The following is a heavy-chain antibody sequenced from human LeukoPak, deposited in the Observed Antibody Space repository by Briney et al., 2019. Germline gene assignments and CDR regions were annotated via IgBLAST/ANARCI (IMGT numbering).Heavy chain of an antibody. Sequence: PSETLSHTCKVSGYPIGLDYYWVWIRQVPGRGLQWIGGFHRGRIQYNSALKSRVTNSIDSSKNQFSLRMWPGTAADTAFYFCARAPSSYESGNGYPNLGWLDPWGQGALVTVSS. CDR3: ARAPSSYESGNGYPNLGWLDP. D-gene: IGHD5-24*01. CDR1: GYPIGLDYY. CDR2: FHRGRI. J-gene: IGHJ5*02. V-gene: IGHV4-38-2*02.